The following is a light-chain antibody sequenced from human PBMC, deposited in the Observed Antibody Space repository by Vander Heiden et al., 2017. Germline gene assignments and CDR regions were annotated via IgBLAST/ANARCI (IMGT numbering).Light chain of an antibody. J-gene: IGKJ4*01. CDR3: QQGYGNPPLT. CDR2: AAS. CDR1: QNISNY. V-gene: IGKV1-39*01. Sequence: DIQMTQSPSSLSASVGDRVTITCRASQNISNYLNWYQQKPGKAPKLLIYAASSLQSRVPSRLTCSGSWLDFSLTISIPQPEPFSPYSCQQGYGNPPLTFGRGTKVEIK.